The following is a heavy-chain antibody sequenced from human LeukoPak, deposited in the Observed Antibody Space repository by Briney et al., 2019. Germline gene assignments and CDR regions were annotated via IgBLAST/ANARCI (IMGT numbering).Heavy chain of an antibody. V-gene: IGHV3-30*18. J-gene: IGHJ3*02. CDR1: GFTFSSYG. Sequence: QSGGSLRLSCAASGFTFSSYGMHWVRQAPGKGLEWVSVISTDGSTKYYADSVKGRFTISRDDSKNTLYLQMASLRAEDTAVYYCAKPHPRARSGTSTSCLVCDAFEIWGQGTMVTVSS. D-gene: IGHD2-2*01. CDR2: ISTDGSTK. CDR3: AKPHPRARSGTSTSCLVCDAFEI.